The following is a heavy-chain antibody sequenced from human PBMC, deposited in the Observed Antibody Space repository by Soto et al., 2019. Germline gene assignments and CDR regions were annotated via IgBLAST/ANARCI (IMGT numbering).Heavy chain of an antibody. CDR3: ARDDSSGWQSFDY. CDR2: INAGNGNT. J-gene: IGHJ4*02. CDR1: GYTFTSYA. D-gene: IGHD6-19*01. V-gene: IGHV1-3*01. Sequence: ASVKVSCKASGYTFTSYAMHWVRQAPGQRLEWMGWINAGNGNTKQSQKFQGRVTITRDTSASTAYMELSSLRSEDTAVYYCARDDSSGWQSFDYWGQGTLVTVSS.